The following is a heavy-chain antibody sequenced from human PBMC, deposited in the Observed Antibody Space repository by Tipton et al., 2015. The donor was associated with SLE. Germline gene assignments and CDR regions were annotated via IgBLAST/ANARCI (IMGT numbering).Heavy chain of an antibody. Sequence: SLRLSCAASGFTFSSYAMSWVRQAPGKGLEWVSAISGSGGSTYYADSVKGRFTISRDNSKNTLYPQMNSLRAEDTAVYYCAKDPPSVVIATDYFDYWGQGALVTVSS. V-gene: IGHV3-23*01. CDR3: AKDPPSVVIATDYFDY. D-gene: IGHD2-21*01. CDR2: ISGSGGST. J-gene: IGHJ4*02. CDR1: GFTFSSYA.